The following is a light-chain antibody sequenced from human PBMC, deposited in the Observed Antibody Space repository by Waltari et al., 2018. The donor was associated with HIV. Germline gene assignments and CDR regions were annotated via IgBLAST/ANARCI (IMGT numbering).Light chain of an antibody. CDR1: SSNIGSTY. CDR2: RNN. CDR3: AAWDDNLSGWV. J-gene: IGLJ3*02. V-gene: IGLV1-47*01. Sequence: QSVLTQPPSASGTPGQSVTISCSGTSSNIGSTYVYCYQQLPGTAPKLLIYRNNQRPSGVPDRFSGFKSGTSDSLAISGLRSEDEADYYCAAWDDNLSGWVFGGGSKLTIL.